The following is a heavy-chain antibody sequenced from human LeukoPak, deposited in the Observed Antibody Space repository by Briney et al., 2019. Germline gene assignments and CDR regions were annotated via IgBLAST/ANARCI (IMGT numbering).Heavy chain of an antibody. D-gene: IGHD6-13*01. CDR1: GGSFSGYY. CDR2: INHSGST. V-gene: IGHV4-34*01. CDR3: ARGLVFAQQLVPLDY. Sequence: SETLSLTCAVYGGSFSGYYWSWIRQPPGKGLEWIGEINHSGSTNYNPSLKSRVTISVDTSRNQFSLKLSSVTAADTAVYYCARGLVFAQQLVPLDYWGQGTLVTVSS. J-gene: IGHJ4*02.